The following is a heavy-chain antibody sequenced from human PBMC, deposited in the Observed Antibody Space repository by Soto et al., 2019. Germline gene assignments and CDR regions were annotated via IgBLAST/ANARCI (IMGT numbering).Heavy chain of an antibody. Sequence: SETLSLSCSVSGAALNSGNYYWSWIRQVPGKGLEWIGHIYVTGAVDYNPSLRDRITISQDTSERQFSLNLRLVTAADTAVYYCARLRIATNNYKWFDPWGQGTLVTVSS. J-gene: IGHJ5*02. D-gene: IGHD2-21*01. CDR2: IYVTGAV. CDR3: ARLRIATNNYKWFDP. CDR1: GAALNSGNYY. V-gene: IGHV4-31*03.